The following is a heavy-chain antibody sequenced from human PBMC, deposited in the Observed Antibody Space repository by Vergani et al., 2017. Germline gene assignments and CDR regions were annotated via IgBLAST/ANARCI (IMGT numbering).Heavy chain of an antibody. CDR3: ALVGGSYKGFDY. Sequence: VQLVESGGGLVKPGRSLRLSCAASGFTFSSYGMHWVRQAPGKGLEWVAVISYDGSNKYYADSVKGRFTISRDNSKNTLYLQMNSLRAEDTAVYYCALVGGSYKGFDYWGQGTLVTVSS. J-gene: IGHJ4*02. CDR1: GFTFSSYG. D-gene: IGHD1-26*01. CDR2: ISYDGSNK. V-gene: IGHV3-30*03.